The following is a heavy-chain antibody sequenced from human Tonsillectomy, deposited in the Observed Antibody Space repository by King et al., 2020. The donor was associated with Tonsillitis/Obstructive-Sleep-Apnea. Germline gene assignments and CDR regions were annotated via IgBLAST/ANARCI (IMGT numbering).Heavy chain of an antibody. Sequence: QLVQSGGGVVQPGRSLTLSCAASGFTFSNYAMHWVRQAPGKGLEWVAVISYDGSNKYYADSVKGRFTISRDNSKNTLYLQMNSLRAEDTAVYYCARESGIQLWSTPPDAFGIWGQGTMVTVSS. CDR1: GFTFSNYA. CDR3: ARESGIQLWSTPPDAFGI. J-gene: IGHJ3*02. CDR2: ISYDGSNK. D-gene: IGHD5-18*01. V-gene: IGHV3-30-3*01.